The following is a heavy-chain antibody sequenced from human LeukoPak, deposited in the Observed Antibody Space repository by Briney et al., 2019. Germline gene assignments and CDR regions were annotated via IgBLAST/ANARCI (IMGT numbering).Heavy chain of an antibody. CDR3: TKRVKYGGTWDHFAD. J-gene: IGHJ4*02. V-gene: IGHV3-23*01. CDR1: GFTFYNYR. D-gene: IGHD1-26*01. CDR2: VNADGGNT. Sequence: GGSLRLSCAASGFTFYNYRMSWVRQAPGKGLERVSTVNADGGNTYYADSVKGRFTISRDNSKSTLILQMNSLRVEDTALYYCTKRVKYGGTWDHFADWGQGTLVTVSS.